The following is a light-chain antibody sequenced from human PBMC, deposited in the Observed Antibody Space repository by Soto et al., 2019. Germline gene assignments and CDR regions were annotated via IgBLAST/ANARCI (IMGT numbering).Light chain of an antibody. CDR1: SSDVGNYNY. V-gene: IGLV2-14*01. CDR3: TSYTSYSTYA. J-gene: IGLJ1*01. Sequence: QSALTQPASVSGSPGQSITISCTGTSSDVGNYNYVSWYQQHPGKAPKLMIYEVSNRPSGVSYRFSGSKSGNTASLTISGLQAEDESDYSCTSYTSYSTYAFRTGTKLTVL. CDR2: EVS.